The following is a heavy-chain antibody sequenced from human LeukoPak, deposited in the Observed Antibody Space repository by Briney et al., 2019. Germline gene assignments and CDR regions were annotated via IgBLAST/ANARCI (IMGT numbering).Heavy chain of an antibody. CDR1: GGSISSYY. Sequence: PSETLPLTCTVSGGSISSYYWSWIRQPPGKGLEWIGYIYYSGSTNYNPSLKSRVTISADTSKNQFSLKLSSVTAADTAVYYCARRAGYSSGDAFDIWGQGTMVTVSS. J-gene: IGHJ3*02. CDR3: ARRAGYSSGDAFDI. D-gene: IGHD6-25*01. CDR2: IYYSGST. V-gene: IGHV4-59*08.